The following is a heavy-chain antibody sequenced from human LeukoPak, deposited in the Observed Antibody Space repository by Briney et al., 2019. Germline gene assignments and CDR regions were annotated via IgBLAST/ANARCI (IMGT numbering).Heavy chain of an antibody. CDR2: IYPGDSDI. D-gene: IGHD3-22*01. J-gene: IGHJ4*02. V-gene: IGHV5-51*01. Sequence: GESLKISCKASGYSFTTYWIGWVRQMPGKGLQWMGIIYPGDSDITYSPSFQGQVTISADKSISTAYLQWSSLKASYTAMYYWSRYDISAYRDDYWGQGTLVTVYS. CDR1: GYSFTTYW. CDR3: SRYDISAYRDDY.